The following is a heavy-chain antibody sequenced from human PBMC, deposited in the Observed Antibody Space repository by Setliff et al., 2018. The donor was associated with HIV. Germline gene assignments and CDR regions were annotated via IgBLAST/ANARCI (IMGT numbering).Heavy chain of an antibody. V-gene: IGHV3-66*01. J-gene: IGHJ6*03. CDR1: KFSVSDSY. D-gene: IGHD1-20*01. Sequence: GGSLRLSCVASKFSVSDSYMGWVRQAPGKGLEWVSFVHNTDTYYANSVKGRFTISRDNSKTMVFLRMNSLRPEDSAVYYCARDYAYDWNAVMDAWGKGTTVTVSS. CDR3: ARDYAYDWNAVMDA. CDR2: VHNTDT.